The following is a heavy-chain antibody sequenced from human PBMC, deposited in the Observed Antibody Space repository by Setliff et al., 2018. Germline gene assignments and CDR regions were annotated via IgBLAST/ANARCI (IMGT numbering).Heavy chain of an antibody. Sequence: SETLSLTCTVSGGSITSGNNYWSWIRQPAGKGLEWIGRIYSIGSATYNPSLKGRVTISLDSPENEFSLNLTSVTAAATAVYFCAREPSPSDALDIWGQGTMVTVSS. V-gene: IGHV4-61*02. CDR3: AREPSPSDALDI. CDR1: GGSITSGNNY. J-gene: IGHJ3*02. CDR2: IYSIGSA.